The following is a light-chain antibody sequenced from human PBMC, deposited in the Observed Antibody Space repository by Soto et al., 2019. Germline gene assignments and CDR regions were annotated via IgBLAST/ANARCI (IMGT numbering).Light chain of an antibody. J-gene: IGKJ5*01. CDR2: DAY. CDR3: KQRSNWPRT. Sequence: EIVLAQSPATLSLFPGERATLSCRASQSISSYLAWYQHKPGQAHRLLIYDAYNRATGIPARFSGSGSGTDFTLTIRSLEPEDFAVYYCKQRSNWPRTFGQGTRLEI. CDR1: QSISSY. V-gene: IGKV3-11*01.